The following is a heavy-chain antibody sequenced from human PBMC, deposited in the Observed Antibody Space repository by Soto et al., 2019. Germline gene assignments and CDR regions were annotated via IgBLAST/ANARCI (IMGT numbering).Heavy chain of an antibody. CDR1: GGSFSGYY. CDR2: INHSGST. CDR3: ATALVVAATPRAFDY. Sequence: PSETLSLTCAVYGGSFSGYYWSWIRQPPGKGLEWIGEINHSGSTNYNPSLKSRVTISVGTSKNQFSLKLSSVTAADTAVYYCATALVVAATPRAFDYWGQGTLVTVSS. V-gene: IGHV4-34*01. J-gene: IGHJ4*02. D-gene: IGHD2-15*01.